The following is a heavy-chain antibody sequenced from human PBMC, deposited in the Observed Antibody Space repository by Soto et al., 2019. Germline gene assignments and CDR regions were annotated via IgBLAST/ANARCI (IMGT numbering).Heavy chain of an antibody. V-gene: IGHV3-33*01. J-gene: IGHJ4*02. CDR1: GFIFSSFG. CDR2: IWYDGSNT. Sequence: LRLSCAASGFIFSSFGMHWVRQAPGKGLEWVAHIWYDGSNTYYADSVKGRFTTSRDNSRNTLYLQMNSLRAEDTAVYHCVRDLLGSGGHFDYWGQGTPVTVSS. D-gene: IGHD7-27*01. CDR3: VRDLLGSGGHFDY.